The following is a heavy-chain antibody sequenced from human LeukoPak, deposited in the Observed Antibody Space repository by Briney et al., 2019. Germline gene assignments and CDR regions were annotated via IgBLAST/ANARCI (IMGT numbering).Heavy chain of an antibody. CDR2: IIPILGIA. V-gene: IGHV1-69*04. Sequence: GASVKVSCKASGGTFSSYAISWVRQAPGQGLEWMGRIIPILGIANYAQKFQGRVTITADKSTSTAYMELSSLRSEDTAVYYCARGRTVVTPNLGYWGQGTLVTVSS. D-gene: IGHD2-15*01. J-gene: IGHJ4*02. CDR3: ARGRTVVTPNLGY. CDR1: GGTFSSYA.